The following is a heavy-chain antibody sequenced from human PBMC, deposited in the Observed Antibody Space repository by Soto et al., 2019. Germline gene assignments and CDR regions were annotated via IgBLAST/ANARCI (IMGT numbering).Heavy chain of an antibody. J-gene: IGHJ4*02. CDR1: GGTFSSYA. CDR2: IIPIFGTA. CDR3: ARVRIGTTSYYFDY. D-gene: IGHD1-7*01. V-gene: IGHV1-69*12. Sequence: QVQLVQSGAEVKKPGSSVKVSCKASGGTFSSYAISWVRQAPGQGLEWVGGIIPIFGTANYAQKFQGRVTITADESTSTAYMELSSLRSEDTAVYYCARVRIGTTSYYFDYWGQGTLVTVSS.